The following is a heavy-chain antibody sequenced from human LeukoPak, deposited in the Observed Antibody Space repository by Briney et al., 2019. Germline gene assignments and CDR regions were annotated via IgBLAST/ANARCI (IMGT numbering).Heavy chain of an antibody. D-gene: IGHD1-26*01. V-gene: IGHV3-48*04. CDR2: ISYSGGST. Sequence: PGGSLRLSCAASGFTFSRNSMNWVRQAPGKGLEWVSGISYSGGSTYSADSVKGRFTISRDNAKNSLYLQMNSLRAEDTAVYYCARGVLDDLRSGSYIDAFDIWGQGTMVTVSS. CDR1: GFTFSRNS. CDR3: ARGVLDDLRSGSYIDAFDI. J-gene: IGHJ3*02.